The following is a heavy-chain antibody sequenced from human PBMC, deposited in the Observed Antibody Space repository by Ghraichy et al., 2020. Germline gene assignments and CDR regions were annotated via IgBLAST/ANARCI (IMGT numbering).Heavy chain of an antibody. V-gene: IGHV4-30-2*01. CDR3: DRGEVPAAIQLGWFDP. J-gene: IGHJ5*02. CDR2: IYHSGST. Sequence: SETLSLTCAVSGGSISSGGYSWSWIRQPPGKGLEWIGYIYHSGSTYYNPSLKSRVTISVDRSKNQFSLKLSSVTAADTALDYCDRGEVPAAIQLGWFDPWGQGTLVTVSS. D-gene: IGHD2-2*01. CDR1: GGSISSGGYS.